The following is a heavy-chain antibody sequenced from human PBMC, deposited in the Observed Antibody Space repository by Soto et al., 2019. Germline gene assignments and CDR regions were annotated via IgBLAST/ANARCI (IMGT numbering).Heavy chain of an antibody. V-gene: IGHV3-23*01. D-gene: IGHD4-17*01. CDR3: ARPYGGKIGDAPDL. J-gene: IGHJ3*01. CDR1: GFTFSSCA. CDR2: ISDAAGSA. Sequence: PGGSLRLSCVGSGFTFSSCAMSWVRQVPGKGLEWVSSISDAAGSAYYVDSVKGRFTISRDNSKKTLYLQMNSLRAEDSAVYYCARPYGGKIGDAPDLWGPGTMVTVS.